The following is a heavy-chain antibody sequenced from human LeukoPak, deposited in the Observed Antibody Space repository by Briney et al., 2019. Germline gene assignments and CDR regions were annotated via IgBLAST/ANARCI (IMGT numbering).Heavy chain of an antibody. CDR2: IYYSGST. Sequence: PSETLSLTCTVSGGSISSYYWSWIRQPPGKGLEWIGYIYYSGSTNYNPSLKSRVTISVDTSKNQFSLKLSSVTAADTAVYYCARGPPPGYYYYYYMDVWGKGTTVTISS. CDR3: ARGPPPGYYYYYYMDV. V-gene: IGHV4-59*08. J-gene: IGHJ6*03. CDR1: GGSISSYY.